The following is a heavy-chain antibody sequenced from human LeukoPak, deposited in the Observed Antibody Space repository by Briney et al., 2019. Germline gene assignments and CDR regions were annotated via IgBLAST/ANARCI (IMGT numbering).Heavy chain of an antibody. CDR2: INPNSGGT. D-gene: IGHD4-17*01. CDR3: ARGVGTYGDYDRTWY. J-gene: IGHJ4*02. V-gene: IGHV1-2*02. CDR1: GHTFTVYY. Sequence: ASVKVSCKASGHTFTVYYMHWVRHAPGQGLEWMRWINPNSGGTNYAQKFQGRVTMTRDTSISTAYMELSRLRSDDTAVYYCARGVGTYGDYDRTWYWGQGTLVTVSS.